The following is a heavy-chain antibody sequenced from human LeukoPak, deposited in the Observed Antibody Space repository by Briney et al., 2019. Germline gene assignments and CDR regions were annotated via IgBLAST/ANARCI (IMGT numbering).Heavy chain of an antibody. D-gene: IGHD5-18*01. CDR2: ISSSSSYT. CDR1: GFTFSDYY. J-gene: IGHJ5*02. V-gene: IGHV3-11*05. CDR3: ARDRGYTLYGWFDP. Sequence: GGSLRLSCAASGFTFSDYYMSWIRQAPGKGLEWVSYISSSSSYTNYADSVKGRFTISRDNAKNSLYLQMNSLRAEDTAVYYCARDRGYTLYGWFDPWGQGTLVTVSS.